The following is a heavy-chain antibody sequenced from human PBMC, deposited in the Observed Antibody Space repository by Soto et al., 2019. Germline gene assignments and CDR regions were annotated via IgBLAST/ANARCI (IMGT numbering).Heavy chain of an antibody. CDR2: INHSGST. CDR1: GGSFSGYY. CDR3: ARGRRGIFGVVNWFDP. V-gene: IGHV4-34*01. J-gene: IGHJ5*02. Sequence: SETLSLTCAVYGGSFSGYYWSWIRQPPGKGLEWIGEINHSGSTNYNPSLKSRVTISVDTSKNQFSLKLSSVTAADTAVYYCARGRRGIFGVVNWFDPWGQGTLVTVSS. D-gene: IGHD3-3*01.